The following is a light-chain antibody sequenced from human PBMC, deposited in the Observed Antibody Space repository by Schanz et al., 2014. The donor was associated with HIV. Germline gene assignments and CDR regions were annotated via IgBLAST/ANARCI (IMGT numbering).Light chain of an antibody. Sequence: DIPMTQSPSSLSASVGDRVTITCRASQTIGRFLAWYQQTPGRAPKLLIYQASTLETGVPSRFSGSGSGTSFTLTITSLQPDDFATYYCQQCVTYPYSFGQGTKLDMK. CDR3: QQCVTYPYS. CDR1: QTIGRF. CDR2: QAS. J-gene: IGKJ2*03. V-gene: IGKV1-5*03.